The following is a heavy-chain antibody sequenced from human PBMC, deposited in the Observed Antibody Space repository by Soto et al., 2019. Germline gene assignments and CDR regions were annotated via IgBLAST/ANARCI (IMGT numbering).Heavy chain of an antibody. D-gene: IGHD3-22*01. CDR3: ARVPYYYDSSGYYYFDY. CDR2: IYYSGST. V-gene: IGHV4-61*01. Sequence: PSETLSLTCTVSCGSVSSGSYYWSWIRQPPGKGLEWIGYIYYSGSTNYNPSLKSRVTISVDTSKNQFPLKLSSVTAADTAVYYCARVPYYYDSSGYYYFDYWGQGTLVTVSS. CDR1: CGSVSSGSYY. J-gene: IGHJ4*02.